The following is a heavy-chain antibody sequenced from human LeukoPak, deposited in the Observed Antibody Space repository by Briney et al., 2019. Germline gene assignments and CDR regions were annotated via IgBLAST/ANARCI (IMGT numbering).Heavy chain of an antibody. CDR1: GFTFSSCA. D-gene: IGHD1-7*01. CDR3: ASRAGKPGNTPWCFDY. Sequence: GGSLRLSCAASGFTFSSCAMNWVRQAPGKGPEWVANIKQDGSERNYVDSVKGRFTIARDNTKNSLYLQMTSLRGEDTAVYYCASRAGKPGNTPWCFDYWGQGALVTVSS. CDR2: IKQDGSER. V-gene: IGHV3-7*01. J-gene: IGHJ4*02.